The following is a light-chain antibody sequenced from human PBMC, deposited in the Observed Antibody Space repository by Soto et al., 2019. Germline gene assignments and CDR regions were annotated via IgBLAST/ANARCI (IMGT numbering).Light chain of an antibody. J-gene: IGLJ1*01. CDR2: EVS. Sequence: QSALTQPASVTGSPGQSITISCTGTSSDVGGYNYVSWYQQHPGKAPKLMIYEVSNRPSGVSNRFSISKSGTTASLPISGLQAEDEAVYFCSSYTNRSTLLKVFGTGTKVTVL. CDR3: SSYTNRSTLLKV. CDR1: SSDVGGYNY. V-gene: IGLV2-14*01.